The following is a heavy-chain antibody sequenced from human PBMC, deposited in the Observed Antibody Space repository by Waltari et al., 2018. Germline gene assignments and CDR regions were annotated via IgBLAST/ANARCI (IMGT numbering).Heavy chain of an antibody. Sequence: EVQLVESGGGLVQPGGSLRISCAASGFTFSSYWMSWVRQAPGKGLEWVANIKQDGSDKYDGDSVKGRFTSSRDNAKNSLYLQMNSLRAEDTAVYYCARDRRRGYNLIDYWGQGTLVTVSS. J-gene: IGHJ4*02. CDR1: GFTFSSYW. CDR3: ARDRRRGYNLIDY. D-gene: IGHD1-1*01. V-gene: IGHV3-7*01. CDR2: IKQDGSDK.